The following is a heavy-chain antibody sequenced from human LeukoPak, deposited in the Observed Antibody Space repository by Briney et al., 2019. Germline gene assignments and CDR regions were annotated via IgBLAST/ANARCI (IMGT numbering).Heavy chain of an antibody. Sequence: TSETLSLTCTVSGASISSYYWNWIRQPPGKRLEWIGSIYYSGGTYYNPSLKSRVTISADTSKNQFSLRLSSVTAADTAVYYCASAPPTTTVTAFDPWGQGTLVTVSS. CDR2: IYYSGGT. D-gene: IGHD2-21*02. J-gene: IGHJ5*02. CDR1: GASISSYY. CDR3: ASAPPTTTVTAFDP. V-gene: IGHV4-59*01.